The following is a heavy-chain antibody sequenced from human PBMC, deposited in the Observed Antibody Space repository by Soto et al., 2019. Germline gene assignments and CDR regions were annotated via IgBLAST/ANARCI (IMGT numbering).Heavy chain of an antibody. J-gene: IGHJ4*02. Sequence: GGSLRLSCSASGFTFSSYAMHWVRQAPGKGLEYVSAISSNGGSTYYADSVKGRFTISRDNSKNTLYLQMSSLRAEDTAVYYCVKRGFMVRGVADYWGQGTLVTVSS. V-gene: IGHV3-64D*08. CDR1: GFTFSSYA. D-gene: IGHD3-10*01. CDR3: VKRGFMVRGVADY. CDR2: ISSNGGST.